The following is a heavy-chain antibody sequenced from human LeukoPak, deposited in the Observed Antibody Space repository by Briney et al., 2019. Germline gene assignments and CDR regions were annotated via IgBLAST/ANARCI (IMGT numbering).Heavy chain of an antibody. V-gene: IGHV1-46*01. CDR3: ATYYYDSSGYRHFDWYFDL. CDR1: GYTFTSYY. Sequence: ASVKVSCKASGYTFTSYYMHWVRQAPGQGLEWMGIINPSGGSTSYAQKFQGRVTMTRDTSTSTVYMELSSLRSEDTAAYYCATYYYDSSGYRHFDWYFDLWGRGTLVTVSS. J-gene: IGHJ2*01. CDR2: INPSGGST. D-gene: IGHD3-22*01.